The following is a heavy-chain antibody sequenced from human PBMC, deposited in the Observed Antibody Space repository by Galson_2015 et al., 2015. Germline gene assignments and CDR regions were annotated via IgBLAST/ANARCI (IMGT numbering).Heavy chain of an antibody. D-gene: IGHD6-13*01. CDR3: CGVAGYSSSWEDY. J-gene: IGHJ4*02. Sequence: CAISGDSVSSNSAAWNWIRQSPSRGLEWLGRTYYRSKWYNDYAVSVKSRITINPDTSKNQFSLKLSSVTAADTAVYYCCGVAGYSSSWEDYWGQGTLVTVSS. V-gene: IGHV6-1*01. CDR2: TYYRSKWYN. CDR1: GDSVSSNSAA.